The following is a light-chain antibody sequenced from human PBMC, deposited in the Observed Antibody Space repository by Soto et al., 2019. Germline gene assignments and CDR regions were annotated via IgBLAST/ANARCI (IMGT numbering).Light chain of an antibody. J-gene: IGKJ1*01. Sequence: EIVLTQSPGTLSLSPGERATLSCRASQSVSSSYLAWYQQKPGQAPMLLIYGASSRATGIPDRFSGSGSGTDFTLTISRLEPEDFAVYYCQQYGSVATFGQGTKVEI. V-gene: IGKV3-20*01. CDR1: QSVSSSY. CDR2: GAS. CDR3: QQYGSVAT.